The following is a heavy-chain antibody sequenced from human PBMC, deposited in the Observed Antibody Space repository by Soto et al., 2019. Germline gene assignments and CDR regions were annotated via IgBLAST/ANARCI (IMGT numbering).Heavy chain of an antibody. CDR3: AKPRGYYDSSGYPTPDY. Sequence: PGGSLRLSCAASGFTFSGYNMNWVRQAPGKGLEWVSYISSSRGTIYYADSVKGRFTISRDNAKNSLYLQMNSLRAEDTAVYYCAKPRGYYDSSGYPTPDYWGQGTLVTVSS. J-gene: IGHJ4*02. V-gene: IGHV3-48*01. CDR2: ISSSRGTI. D-gene: IGHD3-22*01. CDR1: GFTFSGYN.